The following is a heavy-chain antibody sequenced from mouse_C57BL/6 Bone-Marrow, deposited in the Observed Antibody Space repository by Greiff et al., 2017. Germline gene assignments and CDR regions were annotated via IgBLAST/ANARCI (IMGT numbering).Heavy chain of an antibody. D-gene: IGHD1-1*01. J-gene: IGHJ3*01. Sequence: QVQLQQSGAELAKPGASVKLSCKASGYTFTSYWMHWVKQRPGQGLEWIGYINPSSGYTKYNQKFKDKATLTADKSSSTAYMQLSSLTYEDSAVYYCARTYYGSSYEFAYWGQGTLVTVSA. V-gene: IGHV1-7*01. CDR3: ARTYYGSSYEFAY. CDR2: INPSSGYT. CDR1: GYTFTSYW.